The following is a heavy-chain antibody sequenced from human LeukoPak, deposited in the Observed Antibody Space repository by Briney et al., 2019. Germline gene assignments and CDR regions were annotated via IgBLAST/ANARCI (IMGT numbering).Heavy chain of an antibody. CDR1: GYTFTSYA. J-gene: IGHJ5*02. CDR3: ARGVGSWFDP. D-gene: IGHD2-15*01. V-gene: IGHV1-8*01. CDR2: INPNSGNT. Sequence: ASVKVSCKASGYTFTSYAINWVRQATGQGREWMGWINPNSGNTGYQQKLQGRVTMTRNTSISTAYMELSSLRSEDTAVYYCARGVGSWFDPWGQGTLVTVSS.